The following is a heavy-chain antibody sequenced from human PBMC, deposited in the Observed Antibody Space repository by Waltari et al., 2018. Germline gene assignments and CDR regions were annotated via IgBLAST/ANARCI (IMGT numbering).Heavy chain of an antibody. CDR2: IYSGGST. CDR1: GFTVSSTY. V-gene: IGHV3-53*01. Sequence: EVQLVESGGGLIQPGGSLRLSCAASGFTVSSTYMTWVRQAPGKGLEWVSVIYSGGSTYYADSVKGRFTISRDNSKNTLYLQMNSLRAEDTAVYYCARVGIAVAGVDYWGQGTLVTVSS. CDR3: ARVGIAVAGVDY. D-gene: IGHD6-19*01. J-gene: IGHJ4*02.